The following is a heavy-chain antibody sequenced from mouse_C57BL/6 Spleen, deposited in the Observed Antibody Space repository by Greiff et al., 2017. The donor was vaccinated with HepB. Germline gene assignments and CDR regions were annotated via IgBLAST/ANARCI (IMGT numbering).Heavy chain of an antibody. CDR2: ISNGGGST. V-gene: IGHV5-12*01. CDR3: SRQGLRAYYFDY. Sequence: EVKLMESGGGLVQPGGSLKLSCAASGFTFSDYYMYWVRQTPEKRLEWVAYISNGGGSTYYPDTVKGRFTISRDNAKNTLYLQMSRLKSEDTAMYYCSRQGLRAYYFDYWGQGTTLTVSS. CDR1: GFTFSDYY. D-gene: IGHD2-4*01. J-gene: IGHJ2*01.